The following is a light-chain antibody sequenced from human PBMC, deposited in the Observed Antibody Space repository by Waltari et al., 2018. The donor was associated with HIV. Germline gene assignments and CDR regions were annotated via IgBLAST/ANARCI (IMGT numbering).Light chain of an antibody. Sequence: QSALTQPPSASGSPGQSVTISCSGTSSDVGGYNYVSCYHRHPGKAPKLLSYEVIKRPSGVPDRFFGSKSGNTASLTVSGLQAEDEADYYCSSYAGNYNLVFGGGTKLTVL. V-gene: IGLV2-8*01. J-gene: IGLJ3*02. CDR3: SSYAGNYNLV. CDR1: SSDVGGYNY. CDR2: EVI.